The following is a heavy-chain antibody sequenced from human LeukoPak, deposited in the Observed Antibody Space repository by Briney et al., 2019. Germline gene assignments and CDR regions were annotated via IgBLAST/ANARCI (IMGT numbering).Heavy chain of an antibody. Sequence: SETPSLTCTFSSGSISSYYWNWVRQPPGKGLEWIGYIYYSGTTNYNPSLKSRVTMSVDTSKNQFSLKLNSVTAADTAVYYCARWSFGSGSYAFDIWGQGTMVTVSS. CDR1: SGSISSYY. D-gene: IGHD3-10*01. CDR3: ARWSFGSGSYAFDI. J-gene: IGHJ3*02. V-gene: IGHV4-59*08. CDR2: IYYSGTT.